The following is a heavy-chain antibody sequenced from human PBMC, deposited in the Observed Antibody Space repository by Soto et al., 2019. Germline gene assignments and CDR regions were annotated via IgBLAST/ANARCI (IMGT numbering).Heavy chain of an antibody. CDR3: AREALIPAAIPY. D-gene: IGHD2-2*02. Sequence: PGGSLRLSCAASGFTFSSYEMNWVRQAPGKGLEWVSYISSSGSTIYYADSVKGRFTISRDNAKNSLYLQMNSLRAEDTAVYYCAREALIPAAIPYWGQGTLVTVSS. V-gene: IGHV3-48*03. CDR2: ISSSGSTI. CDR1: GFTFSSYE. J-gene: IGHJ4*02.